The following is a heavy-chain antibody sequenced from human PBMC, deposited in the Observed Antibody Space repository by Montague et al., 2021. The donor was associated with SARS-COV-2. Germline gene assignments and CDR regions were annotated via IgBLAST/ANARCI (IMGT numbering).Heavy chain of an antibody. J-gene: IGHJ3*01. CDR2: IYSDVST. V-gene: IGHV3-66*01. Sequence: SLRLSCAASGFTVSSNYMSWVRQAPGKGLEWVSVIYSDVSTYYADSVKGRFTTSRDNPKNTLYLQMNSLRAEDTAVYYCARVVTYAFDVWGQGTMVTVSS. CDR1: GFTVSSNY. D-gene: IGHD4-11*01. CDR3: ARVVTYAFDV.